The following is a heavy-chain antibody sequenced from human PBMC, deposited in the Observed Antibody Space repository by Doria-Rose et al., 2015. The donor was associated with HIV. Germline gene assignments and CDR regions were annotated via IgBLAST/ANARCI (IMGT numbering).Heavy chain of an antibody. V-gene: IGHV3-33*01. Sequence: VQPWRSLRLSCVASGFTFRSYGMHWVRQAPGKGLEWVAVIWYDGSNKYYGDSVKGRFTISRDNSKNTLYLQMNSLRAEDTAVYYCARDRGSKVLSPFDYWGQGTLVTVSS. J-gene: IGHJ4*02. CDR2: IWYDGSNK. CDR3: ARDRGSKVLSPFDY. CDR1: GFTFRSYG.